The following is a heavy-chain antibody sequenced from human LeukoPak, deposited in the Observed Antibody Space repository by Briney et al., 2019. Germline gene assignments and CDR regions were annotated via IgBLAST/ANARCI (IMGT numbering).Heavy chain of an antibody. V-gene: IGHV3-21*01. CDR3: VRDADGGNSWFDS. Sequence: GGSLRLSCAASGFVFSTHSMNWVRQAPGKGLEWVSWISSSNGDIYYADSVRGRFTISRDDAKKSLYLQMNSLRAEDTAVYYCVRDADGGNSWFDSWGLGTLVTVSS. CDR1: GFVFSTHS. CDR2: ISSSNGDI. J-gene: IGHJ5*01. D-gene: IGHD4-23*01.